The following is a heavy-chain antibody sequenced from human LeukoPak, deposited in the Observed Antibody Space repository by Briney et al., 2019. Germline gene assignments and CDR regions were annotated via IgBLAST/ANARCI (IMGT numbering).Heavy chain of an antibody. D-gene: IGHD6-13*01. CDR1: GYTFSYYY. J-gene: IGHJ5*02. Sequence: WASVKVSCKSSGYTFSYYYIHWVRQAPGQGLEWIGWINPNNGDTNYAQSFQGRVTLTRDTSSTTVYMELTGLTSDDTAVFYCARDRGVAAAGLLDPWGQGTLVTVSS. CDR3: ARDRGVAAAGLLDP. V-gene: IGHV1-2*02. CDR2: INPNNGDT.